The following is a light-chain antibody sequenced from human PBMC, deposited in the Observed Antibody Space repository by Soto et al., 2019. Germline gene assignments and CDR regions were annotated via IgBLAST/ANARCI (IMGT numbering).Light chain of an antibody. J-gene: IGLJ1*01. CDR1: SSDVGGYNY. CDR2: EVS. CDR3: CSFAGGRNV. Sequence: QSVLTQPASVSGSPGQSITISCTGSSSDVGGYNYVSWYQQHPGKAPKLMIYEVSNRPSGISNRFSGSKSGNTASLTLSGLQAEDEADYYCCSFAGGRNVFGTGTKVTVL. V-gene: IGLV2-14*01.